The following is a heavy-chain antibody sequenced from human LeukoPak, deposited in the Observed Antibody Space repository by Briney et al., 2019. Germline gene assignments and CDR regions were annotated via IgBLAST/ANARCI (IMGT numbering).Heavy chain of an antibody. V-gene: IGHV3-23*01. Sequence: RGSLRLSCAASGFFFSNSGMHWVRQTPGKGLEWVSAISGSGGSTYYADSVKGRFTISRDNSKNTLYLQMNSLRAEDTAVYYCAKDLGDTAMLPLDYWGQGTLVTVSS. J-gene: IGHJ4*02. CDR1: GFFFSNSG. D-gene: IGHD5-18*01. CDR3: AKDLGDTAMLPLDY. CDR2: ISGSGGST.